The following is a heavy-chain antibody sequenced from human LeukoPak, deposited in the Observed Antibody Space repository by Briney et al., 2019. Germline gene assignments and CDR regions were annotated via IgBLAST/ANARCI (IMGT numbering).Heavy chain of an antibody. CDR2: INEDGSYK. CDR1: GFTFTSYW. V-gene: IGHV3-7*01. CDR3: ARDATRGGDNDY. D-gene: IGHD2-21*02. J-gene: IGHJ4*02. Sequence: GGSLRLSCAVSGFTFTSYWMSWVRQAPGKGLEWVAIINEDGSYKFHADSVKGRLTISRDNSKNSLYLQMSSLRADDTAVYYCARDATRGGDNDYWGQGTRVIVSS.